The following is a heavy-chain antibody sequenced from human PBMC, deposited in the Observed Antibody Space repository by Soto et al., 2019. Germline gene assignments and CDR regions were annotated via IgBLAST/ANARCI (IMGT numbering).Heavy chain of an antibody. CDR2: ISAYNGNT. J-gene: IGHJ5*02. Sequence: ASVKVSCKASGYTFTSYGISWVRQAPGQGLEWMGWISAYNGNTNYAQKLQGRVTMTTDTSTGTAYMELRSLRSDDTAVYYCARLADIVVVPAAMRGNWFDPWGQGTLVTVSS. D-gene: IGHD2-2*01. CDR3: ARLADIVVVPAAMRGNWFDP. CDR1: GYTFTSYG. V-gene: IGHV1-18*01.